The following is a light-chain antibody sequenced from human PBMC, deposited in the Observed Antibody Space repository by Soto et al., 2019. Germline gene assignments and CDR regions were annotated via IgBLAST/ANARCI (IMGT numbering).Light chain of an antibody. V-gene: IGLV2-23*01. CDR2: EGT. Sequence: QSALTQPASVSGSPGQSITISCTGISNDVGSYNVVSWYQQHPGKAPKLLIYEGTQRPSGISFRFSASRSGNTASLTISGLQTEDEADYHCCSYDGTYVFGSGTKLTVL. J-gene: IGLJ1*01. CDR1: SNDVGSYNV. CDR3: CSYDGTYV.